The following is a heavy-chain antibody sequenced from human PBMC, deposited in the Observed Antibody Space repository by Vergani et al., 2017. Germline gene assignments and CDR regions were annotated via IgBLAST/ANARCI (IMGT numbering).Heavy chain of an antibody. J-gene: IGHJ5*02. CDR2: ISAYNGNT. D-gene: IGHD3-3*01. CDR1: GYTFTSYG. Sequence: QVQLVQSGAEVKKPGASVKVSCKASGYTFTSYGISWVRQAPGQGLEWMGWISAYNGNTNYAQKLQGRVTMTTDTSTSTAYMELRSLRSDDTAVYYCARESVITIVGVVPAYNWFDPWGQGTLVTVSS. CDR3: ARESVITIVGVVPAYNWFDP. V-gene: IGHV1-18*04.